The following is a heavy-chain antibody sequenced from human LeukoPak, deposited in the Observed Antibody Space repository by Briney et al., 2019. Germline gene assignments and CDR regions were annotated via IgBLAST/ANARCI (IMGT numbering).Heavy chain of an antibody. CDR1: GFTFSSYW. J-gene: IGHJ4*01. Sequence: GGSLRLSCTASGFTFSSYWMNWVRQAPGKRLEWVANIKRDGSEKCYVDSGKGRFTISRDNAKNSLYLQMNSLRVEDTAVYYCARENFEFWGHGTLVTVSS. V-gene: IGHV3-7*05. CDR3: ARENFEF. CDR2: IKRDGSEK.